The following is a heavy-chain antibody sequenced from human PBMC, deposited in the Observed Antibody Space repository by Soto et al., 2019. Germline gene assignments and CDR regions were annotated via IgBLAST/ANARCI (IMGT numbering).Heavy chain of an antibody. CDR1: GFTFSSYS. D-gene: IGHD3-3*01. CDR2: ISSNSSTI. V-gene: IGHV3-48*02. J-gene: IGHJ4*02. CDR3: ARGPRATIFGVVIIRTPGPRRPHFDY. Sequence: PGGSLRLSCAASGFTFSSYSMNWVRQAPGKGLEWVSYISSNSSTIYYADSVKGRFTISRDNAKNSLYLQMNSLRDEDTAVYYCARGPRATIFGVVIIRTPGPRRPHFDYWGQGTLVTVSS.